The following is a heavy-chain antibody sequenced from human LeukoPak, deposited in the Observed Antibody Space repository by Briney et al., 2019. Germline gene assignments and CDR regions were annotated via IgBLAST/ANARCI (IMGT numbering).Heavy chain of an antibody. J-gene: IGHJ4*02. D-gene: IGHD3-10*01. CDR2: IYPGDSDT. CDR3: ARHRKGELWFGELLVDY. V-gene: IGHV5-51*01. Sequence: GESLKISWKGSGYSFTSYWIGWVRQMPGKGLEWMGIIYPGDSDTRYSPSFQGQVTISADKSISTAYLQWSSLKASDTAMYYCARHRKGELWFGELLVDYWGQGTLVTVSS. CDR1: GYSFTSYW.